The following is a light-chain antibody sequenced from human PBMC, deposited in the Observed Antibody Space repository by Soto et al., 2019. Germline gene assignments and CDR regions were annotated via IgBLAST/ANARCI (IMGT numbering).Light chain of an antibody. CDR3: QQYGGSPRVT. CDR1: QSVSSNY. CDR2: GAS. Sequence: LVLTQSPGTLSLSPGERATLSCRASQSVSSNYLAWYQQKPGQAPRLLIYGASSRATGIPDRFSGSGSGTDFTLIISRLEPEAFAVYYCQQYGGSPRVTFGGGTKVEIK. V-gene: IGKV3-20*01. J-gene: IGKJ4*01.